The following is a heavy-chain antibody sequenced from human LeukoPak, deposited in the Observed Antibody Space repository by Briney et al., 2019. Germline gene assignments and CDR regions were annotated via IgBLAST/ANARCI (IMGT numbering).Heavy chain of an antibody. CDR1: RVSLSTGGGG. CDR2: IYCDDDK. D-gene: IGHD6-13*01. J-gene: IGHJ4*02. CDR3: AHRLGMAAAGNFDY. Sequence: ESGPTLVKPTQTLTLTCTFSRVSLSTGGGGVGWIRQPPGKALEWLPLIYCDDDKRYIPSLKSRLTITKDTSKNQVVLTMTNMDPVDTATYFCAHRLGMAAAGNFDYWGQGTLVTVSS. V-gene: IGHV2-5*02.